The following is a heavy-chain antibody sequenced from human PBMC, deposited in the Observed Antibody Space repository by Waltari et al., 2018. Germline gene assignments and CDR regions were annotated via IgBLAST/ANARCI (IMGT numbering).Heavy chain of an antibody. CDR3: ARDQGVTIFGVVTTFFDY. Sequence: QVQLQESGPGLVKPSQTLSLTCTVSGCSISRGSYYWSWIRQPAGKGLEWIGRIYTSGSTNYNPSLKSRVTISVDTSKNQFSLKLSSVTAADTAVYYCARDQGVTIFGVVTTFFDYWGQGTLVTVSS. CDR2: IYTSGST. CDR1: GCSISRGSYY. V-gene: IGHV4-61*02. J-gene: IGHJ4*02. D-gene: IGHD3-3*01.